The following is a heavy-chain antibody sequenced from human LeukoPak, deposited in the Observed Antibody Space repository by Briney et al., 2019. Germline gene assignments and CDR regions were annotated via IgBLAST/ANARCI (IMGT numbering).Heavy chain of an antibody. CDR3: ARGGIGYCSSTSCYRPNGDFDY. CDR2: INHSGST. D-gene: IGHD2-2*01. Sequence: SETLSLTCAVYGGSFSGYYCSWIRRPPGKGLEWIGEINHSGSTNYNPSLKSRVTISVDTSKNQFSLKLSSVTAADTAVYYCARGGIGYCSSTSCYRPNGDFDYWGQGTLVTVSS. V-gene: IGHV4-34*01. J-gene: IGHJ4*02. CDR1: GGSFSGYY.